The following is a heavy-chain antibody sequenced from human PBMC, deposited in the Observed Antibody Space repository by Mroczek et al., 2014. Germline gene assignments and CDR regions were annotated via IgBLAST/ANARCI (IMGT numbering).Heavy chain of an antibody. Sequence: QVQLQESGPGLVKPSQTLSLTCTVSGGSISSGDYYWSWIRQPPGKGLEWIGYIYYSGSTYYNPSLKSRVTISVDTSKNQFSLKLSSVTAADTAVYYCARDRHFWSGYYPTDAFDIWGQGTMVTVSS. D-gene: IGHD3-3*02. V-gene: IGHV4-30-4*01. CDR2: IYYSGST. CDR3: ARDRHFWSGYYPTDAFDI. CDR1: GGSISSGDYY. J-gene: IGHJ3*02.